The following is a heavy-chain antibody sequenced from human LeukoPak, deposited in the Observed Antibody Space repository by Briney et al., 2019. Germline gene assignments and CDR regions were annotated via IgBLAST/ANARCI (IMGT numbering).Heavy chain of an antibody. CDR3: GRQDIAAAGLALDY. CDR1: GYNFNNYW. Sequence: GESLKISCKGSGYNFNNYWISWVRQMPGKGLEWMGRVDPSDSYTNYSPSFQGHVTISADKSVTTVYLQWSSLKASDTAMYYCGRQDIAAAGLALDYWGQGTLVTVSS. J-gene: IGHJ4*02. V-gene: IGHV5-10-1*01. CDR2: VDPSDSYT. D-gene: IGHD6-13*01.